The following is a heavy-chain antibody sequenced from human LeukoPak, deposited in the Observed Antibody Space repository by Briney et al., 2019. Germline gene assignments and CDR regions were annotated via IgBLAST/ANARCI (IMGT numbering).Heavy chain of an antibody. CDR1: GGSISSSSYY. D-gene: IGHD3-22*01. CDR3: ASDYYDSSGYYYPLDY. J-gene: IGHJ4*02. Sequence: PSETLSLTCTVSGGSISSSSYYWGWIRQPPGKGLEWIGSIYYSGSTYYNPSLKSRVTISVDTSKNQFSLKLSSVTAADTAVYYCASDYYDSSGYYYPLDYWGQGTLVTVSS. V-gene: IGHV4-39*01. CDR2: IYYSGST.